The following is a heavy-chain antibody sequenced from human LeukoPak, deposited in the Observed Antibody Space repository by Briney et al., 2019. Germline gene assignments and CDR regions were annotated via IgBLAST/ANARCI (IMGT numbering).Heavy chain of an antibody. J-gene: IGHJ3*02. CDR3: ARVISADDAFDI. Sequence: ASVKVSRKASGYTFTSYGISWVRQAPGQGLEWMGWISAYNGNTNYAQKLQGRVTMTTDTSKSTAYMELRSLRSDDTAVYYCARVISADDAFDIWGQETMVTVSS. CDR2: ISAYNGNT. CDR1: GYTFTSYG. V-gene: IGHV1-18*01. D-gene: IGHD2/OR15-2a*01.